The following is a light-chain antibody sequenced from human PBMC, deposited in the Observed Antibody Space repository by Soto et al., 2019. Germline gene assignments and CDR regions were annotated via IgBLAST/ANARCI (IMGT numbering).Light chain of an antibody. Sequence: AIRMTQSPSSLSASTGDRVTITCRASQGISSYLAWYQQKPGKAPKLLIYAASTLQSGVPSRFSGSGSGTDFTLTISCLQSEDFATYYCQQYYSYPPCTFGQGTKV. V-gene: IGKV1-8*01. CDR1: QGISSY. J-gene: IGKJ1*01. CDR2: AAS. CDR3: QQYYSYPPCT.